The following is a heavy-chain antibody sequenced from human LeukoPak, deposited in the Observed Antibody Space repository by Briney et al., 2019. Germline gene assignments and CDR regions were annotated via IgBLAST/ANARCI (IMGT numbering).Heavy chain of an antibody. Sequence: GGSLRLSCAASGFTFSGYAMHWVRQAPGKGLEWVAVISYDGSNKYHADSVKGRFTISRDNSKNTLYLQMNSLRAEDTAVYYCASGGSTVVVVAATDLHDAFDIWGQGTMVTVSS. V-gene: IGHV3-30*04. D-gene: IGHD2-15*01. CDR1: GFTFSGYA. CDR2: ISYDGSNK. J-gene: IGHJ3*02. CDR3: ASGGSTVVVVAATDLHDAFDI.